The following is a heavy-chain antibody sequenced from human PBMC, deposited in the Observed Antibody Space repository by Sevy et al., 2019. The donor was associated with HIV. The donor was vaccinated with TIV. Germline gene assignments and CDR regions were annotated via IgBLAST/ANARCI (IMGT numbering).Heavy chain of an antibody. D-gene: IGHD1-1*01. CDR3: AREGTAGKASDAFDI. Sequence: GGSLRLSCAASGFTFSSYAMHWVRQAPGKGLEWVAVISYDGSNKYYADSVKGRFTISRDNSKNTLYLQMNSLRAEDTAVYYSAREGTAGKASDAFDIWGQGTMVTVSS. J-gene: IGHJ3*02. V-gene: IGHV3-30-3*01. CDR1: GFTFSSYA. CDR2: ISYDGSNK.